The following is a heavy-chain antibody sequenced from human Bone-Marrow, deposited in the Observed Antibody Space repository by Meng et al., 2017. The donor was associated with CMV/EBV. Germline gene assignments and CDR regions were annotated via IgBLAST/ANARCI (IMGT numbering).Heavy chain of an antibody. V-gene: IGHV1-69*05. CDR2: IIPIFGTA. Sequence: SVKVSCKASGYTFTGYYMHWVRQAPGQGLEWMGGIIPIFGTANYAQKFQGRVTITTDESTSTAYMELSSLRSEDTAVYYCARGRGSSGYFDPWGQGTLDTVSS. CDR1: GYTFTGYY. J-gene: IGHJ5*02. CDR3: ARGRGSSGYFDP. D-gene: IGHD3-22*01.